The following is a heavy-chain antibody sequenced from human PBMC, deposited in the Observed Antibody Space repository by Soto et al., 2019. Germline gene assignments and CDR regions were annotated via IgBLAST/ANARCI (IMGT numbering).Heavy chain of an antibody. CDR2: IYYSGST. J-gene: IGHJ5*02. CDR1: GGSISSGDYY. CDR3: ARDRSGRSGSYYIPYNWFDP. D-gene: IGHD3-10*01. Sequence: TLSLTCTVSGGSISSGDYYWSWIRQPPGKGLEWIGYIYYSGSTYYNPSLKSRVTISVGTSKNQFSLKLSSVTAADTAVYYCARDRSGRSGSYYIPYNWFDPWGQGTLVTVSS. V-gene: IGHV4-30-4*01.